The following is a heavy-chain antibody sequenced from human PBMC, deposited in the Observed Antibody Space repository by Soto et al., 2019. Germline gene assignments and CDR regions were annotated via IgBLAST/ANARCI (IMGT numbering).Heavy chain of an antibody. V-gene: IGHV1-18*01. J-gene: IGHJ2*01. Sequence: ASVKVSCKASGYTFTGYGISWVRQAPGQGLEWMGWISAYNGNTNYAQKLQGRVTMTTDTSTSTAYMELRSLRSDDTAVYYCTRVPRRGDWDWYFDLWGRGTLVTAPQ. CDR3: TRVPRRGDWDWYFDL. CDR2: ISAYNGNT. CDR1: GYTFTGYG. D-gene: IGHD3-16*01.